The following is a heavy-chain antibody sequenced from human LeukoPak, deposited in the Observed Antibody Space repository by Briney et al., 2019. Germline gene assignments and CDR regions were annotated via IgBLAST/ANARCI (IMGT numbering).Heavy chain of an antibody. CDR2: INSDGSTT. V-gene: IGHV3-74*01. CDR1: GFTFSSYW. J-gene: IGHJ6*02. Sequence: GGSLRLSCAASGFTFSSYWMHWVRQAPGKGLVWVSRINSDGSTTNYADSVKGRFTISRDNAKNTLYQQMNSLRAEDTAVYYCARSRRAVAGTPGGGMDVWGQGTTVTVSS. CDR3: ARSRRAVAGTPGGGMDV. D-gene: IGHD6-19*01.